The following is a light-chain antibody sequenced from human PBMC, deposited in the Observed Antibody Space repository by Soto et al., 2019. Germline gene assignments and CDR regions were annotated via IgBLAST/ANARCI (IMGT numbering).Light chain of an antibody. CDR3: QQRYSTPPYT. CDR2: AAS. V-gene: IGKV1-39*01. Sequence: DIQMTQSPSSLSASVGDRVTITCRASQTIGIYLNWYQQKPKTAPKLLIVAASILQRGVPSRFSGSGSWTDFTLTISTLQPEDVAIYYCQQRYSTPPYTFGQGTKMEIK. J-gene: IGKJ2*01. CDR1: QTIGIY.